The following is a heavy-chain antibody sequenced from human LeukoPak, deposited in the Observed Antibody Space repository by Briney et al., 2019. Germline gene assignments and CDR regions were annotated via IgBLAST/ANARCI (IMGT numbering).Heavy chain of an antibody. CDR2: INPSGGST. CDR3: ARSTNWTNDAFDI. V-gene: IGHV1-46*01. D-gene: IGHD1-20*01. CDR1: GYTFTSYY. Sequence: ASVKVSCKASGYTFTSYYMHWVRQAPGQGLEWMGIINPSGGSTSYAQKFQGRVTMTRDMSTSTVYMELSSLRSEDTAVYYCARSTNWTNDAFDIWGQGTMVTVSS. J-gene: IGHJ3*02.